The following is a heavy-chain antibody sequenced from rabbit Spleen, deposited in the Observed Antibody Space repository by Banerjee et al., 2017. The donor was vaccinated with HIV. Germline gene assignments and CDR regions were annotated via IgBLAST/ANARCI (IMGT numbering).Heavy chain of an antibody. J-gene: IGHJ4*01. Sequence: QSLEESGGDLVKPGASLTLTCTASGFSFSSGYYMCWVRQVPGKGLEWIACIYAGSSGSTYYASWAKGRFTITKTSSPTVTLQMTSLTAADTATYFCARGFYTYDAYVNFYGAYFNLWGPGTLVTVS. CDR2: IYAGSSGST. D-gene: IGHD2-1*01. CDR3: ARGFYTYDAYVNFYGAYFNL. CDR1: GFSFSSGYY. V-gene: IGHV1S40*01.